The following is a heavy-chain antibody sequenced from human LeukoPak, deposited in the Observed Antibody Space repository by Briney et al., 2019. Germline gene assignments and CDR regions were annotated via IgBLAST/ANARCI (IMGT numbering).Heavy chain of an antibody. J-gene: IGHJ6*02. CDR1: GFSFNNAW. CDR2: INHNGNVN. V-gene: IGHV3-7*03. CDR3: ARGGGLDV. D-gene: IGHD3-16*01. Sequence: GGSLRLSCAASGFSFNNAWMNWVRQAPGKGLEWVASINHNGNVNYYVDSVKGRFTISRDNAKNSLYLQMSNLRAEDTAVYFCARGGGLDVWGQGATVTVSS.